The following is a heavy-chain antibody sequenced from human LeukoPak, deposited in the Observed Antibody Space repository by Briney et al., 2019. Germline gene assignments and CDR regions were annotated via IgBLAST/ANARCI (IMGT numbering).Heavy chain of an antibody. D-gene: IGHD3-22*01. V-gene: IGHV3-23*01. CDR1: GFTFSSYA. CDR3: AKGEYYDSSGYYHRAFVI. Sequence: GGSLRLSCAASGFTFSSYAMSWVRQAPGKGLEWVSAIIALGNSTYYADSVKGRFTIARDNSKNTLYLQMNSLRSEGTAVYYCAKGEYYDSSGYYHRAFVICGEGRKVS. J-gene: IGHJ3*02. CDR2: IIALGNST.